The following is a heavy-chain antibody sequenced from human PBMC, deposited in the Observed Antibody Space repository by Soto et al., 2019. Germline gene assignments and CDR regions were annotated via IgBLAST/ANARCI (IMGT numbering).Heavy chain of an antibody. D-gene: IGHD3-10*01. V-gene: IGHV4-59*08. Sequence: QVQLQESGPGLVKPSETLSLTYTVSGGSITNYYCSWFRQPPGKGLEWIGYINYDGYSAYNLSLKRRVPLSMDASKTQFSLMLESVTATDTAVYYCARHGFGPLHGLVDVWGPGTTVIVSS. CDR3: ARHGFGPLHGLVDV. CDR1: GGSITNYY. J-gene: IGHJ6*02. CDR2: INYDGYS.